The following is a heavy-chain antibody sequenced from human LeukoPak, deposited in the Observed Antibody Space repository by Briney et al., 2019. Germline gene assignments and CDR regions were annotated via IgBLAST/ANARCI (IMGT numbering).Heavy chain of an antibody. J-gene: IGHJ4*02. Sequence: ASAKVSCKASGYTFTGYYMHWVRQAPGQGLEWMGWLNPNSGGTNYAQKFQGRVTMTRDTSISTAYMELSRLRSDDTAVYYCAREGVDWNHSVYYFDYWGQGALVTVSS. CDR1: GYTFTGYY. D-gene: IGHD1-1*01. V-gene: IGHV1-2*02. CDR2: LNPNSGGT. CDR3: AREGVDWNHSVYYFDY.